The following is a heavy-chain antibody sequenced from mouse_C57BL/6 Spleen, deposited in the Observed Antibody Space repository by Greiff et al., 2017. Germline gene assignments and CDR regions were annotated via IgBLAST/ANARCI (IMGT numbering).Heavy chain of an antibody. CDR2: IHPNSGST. CDR1: GYTFTSYW. CDR3: ARSTVVAMYYAMDY. V-gene: IGHV1-64*01. D-gene: IGHD1-1*01. Sequence: QVQLQQPGAELVKPGASVKLSCKASGYTFTSYWMHWVKQRPGQGLEWIGMIHPNSGSTNYNEKFKSKATLTVDKSSSTAYMQLSSLTSEDSAVYYCARSTVVAMYYAMDYWGQGTSVTVSS. J-gene: IGHJ4*01.